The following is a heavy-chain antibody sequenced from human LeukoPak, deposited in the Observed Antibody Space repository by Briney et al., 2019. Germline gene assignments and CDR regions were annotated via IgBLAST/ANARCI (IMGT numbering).Heavy chain of an antibody. CDR2: IGSKAYGGTT. CDR1: GCTFIEYA. CDR3: TRVFGNYVDYYYMDV. V-gene: IGHV3-49*04. Sequence: GSLRLSCIASGCTFIEYAVNWVRQAPGTGLEWLVFIGSKAYGGTTEYAASVKGRFTISRDDSKSIAYLQLNSLKFEDTAVYYCTRVFGNYVDYYYMDVWGKGTTVTVSS. J-gene: IGHJ6*03. D-gene: IGHD4-11*01.